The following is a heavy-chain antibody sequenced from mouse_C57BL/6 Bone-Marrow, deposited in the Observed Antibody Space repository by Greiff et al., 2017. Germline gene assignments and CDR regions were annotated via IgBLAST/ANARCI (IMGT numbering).Heavy chain of an antibody. CDR3: ARELGLYYFDY. CDR1: GYTFTSYG. CDR2: IYPRSGNT. D-gene: IGHD3-3*01. V-gene: IGHV1-81*01. Sequence: QVQLQQSGAELARPGASVKRSCKASGYTFTSYGISWVKQRTGQGLEWIGEIYPRSGNTYYNEKFKGKATLTADKSSSTAYMELRSLTSEDSAVXFCARELGLYYFDYWGQGTTLTVSS. J-gene: IGHJ2*01.